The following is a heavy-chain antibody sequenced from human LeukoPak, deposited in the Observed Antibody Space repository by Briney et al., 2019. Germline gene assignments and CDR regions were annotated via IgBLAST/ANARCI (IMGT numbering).Heavy chain of an antibody. CDR2: ISYTGNT. V-gene: IGHV4-39*01. CDR1: GGSISSTTYS. Sequence: PSETLSLTCTISGGSISSTTYSWGWIRQSPGKGLEWIGNISYTGNTYYNPSLKSRVTLSVDTSKNQFSLKLNSVPAADTATYYCARQFNNGFGIWGRGTMVTVSS. J-gene: IGHJ3*02. D-gene: IGHD2/OR15-2a*01. CDR3: ARQFNNGFGI.